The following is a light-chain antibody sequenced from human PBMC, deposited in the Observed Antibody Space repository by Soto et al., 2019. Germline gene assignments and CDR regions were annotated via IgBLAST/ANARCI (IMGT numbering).Light chain of an antibody. CDR3: QQRSNWPLT. CDR1: QSIRSN. V-gene: IGKV3-15*01. J-gene: IGKJ4*01. Sequence: EIVMTQSPATLSLSPGERATLSCRASQSIRSNLAWYQQKPGQAPRLLIYGASARATGIPARFSGSGSGTEFTLTISSLQSEDFAVYYCQQRSNWPLTFGGGTKVDIK. CDR2: GAS.